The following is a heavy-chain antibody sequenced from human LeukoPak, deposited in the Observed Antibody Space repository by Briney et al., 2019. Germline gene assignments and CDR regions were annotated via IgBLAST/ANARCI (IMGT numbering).Heavy chain of an antibody. J-gene: IGHJ6*02. V-gene: IGHV3-23*01. CDR1: GFTFSSYA. D-gene: IGHD3-9*01. CDR2: ISGSGGST. Sequence: GGSLRLSCAASGFTFSSYAMSWVRQAPGKGLEWVSAISGSGGSTYYADSLKGRFTISRDNSKNTLYLQMNSLRAEDTAVYYCAKDPVLRYFEVGDYYYYYGMDVWGQGTTVTVSS. CDR3: AKDPVLRYFEVGDYYYYYGMDV.